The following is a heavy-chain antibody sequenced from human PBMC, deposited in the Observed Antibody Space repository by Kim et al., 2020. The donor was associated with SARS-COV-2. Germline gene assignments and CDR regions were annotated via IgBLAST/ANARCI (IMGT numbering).Heavy chain of an antibody. V-gene: IGHV3-21*01. CDR3: ARNPSYYYGSGSPPNWFDP. CDR2: ISSSSSYI. D-gene: IGHD3-10*01. CDR1: GFTFSSYS. J-gene: IGHJ5*02. Sequence: GGSLRLSCAASGFTFSSYSMNWVRQAPGKGLEWVSSISSSSSYIYYVDSVKGRFTISRDNAKNSLYLQMNSLRAEDTAVYYCARNPSYYYGSGSPPNWFDPWGQGTLVTVSS.